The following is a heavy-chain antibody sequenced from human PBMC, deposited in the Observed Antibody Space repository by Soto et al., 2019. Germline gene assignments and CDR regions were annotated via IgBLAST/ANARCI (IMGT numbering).Heavy chain of an antibody. CDR3: ARARGPTSGHADY. CDR2: IYYSGST. CDR1: GGSISSYY. D-gene: IGHD3-10*01. J-gene: IGHJ4*02. V-gene: IGHV4-59*01. Sequence: SETLSLTCTVSGGSISSYYWSWIRQPPGKGLEWIGYIYYSGSTNYNPSLKSRVTISVDTSKNQFSLKLSSVTAADTAVYYCARARGPTSGHADYWGQGTLVTVSS.